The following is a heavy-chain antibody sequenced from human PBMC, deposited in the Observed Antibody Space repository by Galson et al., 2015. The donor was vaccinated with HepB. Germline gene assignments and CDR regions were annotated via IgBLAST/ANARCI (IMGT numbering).Heavy chain of an antibody. D-gene: IGHD2-8*01. CDR1: GVSICSSLYY. J-gene: IGHJ3*02. CDR2: IYYGGRT. CDR3: ASPLVLNGRFKPGVGPFHI. V-gene: IGHV4-39*01. Sequence: ETLSLTCAVSGVSICSSLYYWGWIRQSPKKGLEWIGSIYYGGRTYFSPSLQSRVGMSVDTSKNQFSFTLNSVTAAATAVYYCASPLVLNGRFKPGVGPFHIGGHGTMVTVSA.